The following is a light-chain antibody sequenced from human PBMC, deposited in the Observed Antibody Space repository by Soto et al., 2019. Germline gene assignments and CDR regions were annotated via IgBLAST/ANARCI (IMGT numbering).Light chain of an antibody. Sequence: DIQMTQSPSSLSASVGDRVTISCRASQSISNYLNWYQQKPGKAPKLLIYAASSMQSGVPSRFSGSGSETDFTLTISSLQHDDSATDYCQQGFRPLWTFGQGNKVE. V-gene: IGKV1-39*01. CDR3: QQGFRPLWT. CDR1: QSISNY. CDR2: AAS. J-gene: IGKJ1*01.